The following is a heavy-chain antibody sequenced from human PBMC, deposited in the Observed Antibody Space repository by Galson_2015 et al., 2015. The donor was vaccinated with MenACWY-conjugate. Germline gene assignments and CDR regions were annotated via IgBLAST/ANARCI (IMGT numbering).Heavy chain of an antibody. V-gene: IGHV3-23*01. CDR1: GFTFSGYA. D-gene: IGHD6-19*01. CDR3: ARAGGRRSCCAY. CDR2: IRGGGGTI. Sequence: SLRLSCAASGFTFSGYAMTWVRQAPGKGLEWVSVIRGGGGTIYYAESVKGRFTISRDNSKNTLFLEMNSLRAEDMAVYYCARAGGRRSCCAYWGQGTLVTVSS. J-gene: IGHJ1*01.